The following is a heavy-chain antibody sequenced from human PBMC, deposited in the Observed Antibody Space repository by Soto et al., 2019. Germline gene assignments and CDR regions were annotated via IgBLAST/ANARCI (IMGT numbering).Heavy chain of an antibody. J-gene: IGHJ4*02. Sequence: QLQLQESGSGLVKPSQTLSLTCAVSGGSISSGGYSWSWIRQPPGKGLEWLGYIYHSGSTYYNPSLKSRGTISVDRSKNQFSLKLGSVTAADTAVYYCARTWGGYSSSWGYFDYWGQGTLVTVSS. CDR2: IYHSGST. D-gene: IGHD6-13*01. CDR1: GGSISSGGYS. V-gene: IGHV4-30-2*01. CDR3: ARTWGGYSSSWGYFDY.